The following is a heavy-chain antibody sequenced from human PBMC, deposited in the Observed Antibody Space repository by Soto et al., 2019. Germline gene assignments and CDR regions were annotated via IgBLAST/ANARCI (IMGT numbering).Heavy chain of an antibody. V-gene: IGHV1-2*02. CDR2: VTPRSGEV. D-gene: IGHD1-26*01. CDR3: ARVPILGPTGDFDY. CDR1: GYTFTDYH. Sequence: QEHLVQSGAEVKRPGDSVKVSCQASGYTFTDYHIHWVRQAPGQGLEWMGRVTPRSGEVYYSPKFQGRVTLTRDTSISTAYMELTTLKFDDTAVFYCARVPILGPTGDFDYWGQGTLATVSS. J-gene: IGHJ4*02.